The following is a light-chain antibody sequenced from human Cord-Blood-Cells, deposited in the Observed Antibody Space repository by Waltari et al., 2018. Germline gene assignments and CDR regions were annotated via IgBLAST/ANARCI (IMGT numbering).Light chain of an antibody. V-gene: IGKV3-20*01. CDR2: GAS. CDR1: QRVSSSY. CDR3: QQYGSSPYT. Sequence: EIVLTQSPGTLSLSPGEIATLSCRASQRVSSSYLSWYQQKPGQAPRLLIYGASSRATGIPDRFSGSGSGTDFTLTISRLEPEDFAVYYCQQYGSSPYTFGQGTKLEIK. J-gene: IGKJ2*01.